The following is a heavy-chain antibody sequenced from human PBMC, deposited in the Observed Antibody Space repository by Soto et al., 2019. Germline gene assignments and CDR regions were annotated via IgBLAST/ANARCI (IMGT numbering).Heavy chain of an antibody. V-gene: IGHV1-2*02. CDR1: GYTFTGYY. CDR3: ARDPRSWPTLYYYYGMDV. J-gene: IGHJ6*02. Sequence: ASVKVSCKASGYTFTGYYMHWVRQAPGQGLERMGWINPNSGGTNYAQKFQGRVTMTRDTSISTAYMELSRLRSDDTAVYYCARDPRSWPTLYYYYGMDVWGQGTTVTVSS. CDR2: INPNSGGT. D-gene: IGHD6-13*01.